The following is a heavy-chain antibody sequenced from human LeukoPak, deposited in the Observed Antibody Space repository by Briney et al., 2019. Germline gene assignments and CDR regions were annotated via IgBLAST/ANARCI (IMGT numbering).Heavy chain of an antibody. V-gene: IGHV3-43*02. Sequence: GGSLRLSCAASGFIFHNDAMHWVRQVPGKGLEWVSLISGDGHNTYYADSVKGRFTISRDNAKNSLYLQMNSLRAEDTAAYYCARNLKNYYDSNGYFDYWGQGTLVTVSS. CDR3: ARNLKNYYDSNGYFDY. D-gene: IGHD3-22*01. CDR2: ISGDGHNT. J-gene: IGHJ4*02. CDR1: GFIFHNDA.